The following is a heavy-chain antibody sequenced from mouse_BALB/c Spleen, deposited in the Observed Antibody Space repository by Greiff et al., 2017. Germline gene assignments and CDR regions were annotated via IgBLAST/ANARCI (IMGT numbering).Heavy chain of an antibody. CDR3: TRGDYGNYGAMDY. V-gene: IGHV1-5*01. J-gene: IGHJ4*01. CDR2: IYPGNSGT. D-gene: IGHD2-1*01. CDR1: GYTFTSYW. Sequence: VQLQQPGAELVRPGASVKLSCKASGYTFTSYWMHWVKQRPGQGLEWIGAIYPGNSGTSYNQKFKGKAKLTAVTSASTAYMELSSLTNEDSAVYYCTRGDYGNYGAMDYWGQGTSVTVSS.